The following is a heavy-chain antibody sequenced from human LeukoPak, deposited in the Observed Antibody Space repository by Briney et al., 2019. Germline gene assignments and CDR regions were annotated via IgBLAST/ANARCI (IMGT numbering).Heavy chain of an antibody. D-gene: IGHD6-19*01. V-gene: IGHV5-51*01. CDR3: ARTDYSSGFSADLDF. Sequence: GESLQISCSGAGYTFTNYWSGRVRQMPGKGLEWMGIIYPRDSDTRYSRYFQGQRTMSSSNSINTAYLQWRSLKASDTAIVYYARTDYSSGFSADLDFWGQGTLVTVSS. J-gene: IGHJ4*02. CDR2: IYPRDSDT. CDR1: GYTFTNYW.